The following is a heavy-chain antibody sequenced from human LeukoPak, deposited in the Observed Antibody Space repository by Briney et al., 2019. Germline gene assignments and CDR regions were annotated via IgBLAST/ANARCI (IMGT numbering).Heavy chain of an antibody. V-gene: IGHV1-69*06. D-gene: IGHD4-17*01. CDR2: IIPIFGTA. J-gene: IGHJ6*04. CDR3: ARDRYGDYVMDV. CDR1: GGTFSSYA. Sequence: SVKVSCKASGGTFSSYAISWVRQAPGQGLEWMGGIIPIFGTANYAQKFQGRVTITADKSTSTAYMELSSLRSEDTAVYYCARDRYGDYVMDVWGKGTTVTVSS.